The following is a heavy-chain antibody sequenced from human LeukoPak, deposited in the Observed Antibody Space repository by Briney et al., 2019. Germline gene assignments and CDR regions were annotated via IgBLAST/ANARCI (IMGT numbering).Heavy chain of an antibody. CDR1: GFTFSSYW. V-gene: IGHV3-7*01. CDR2: IKQDGSEK. Sequence: GGSLRLSCAASGFTFSSYWMNWVRQAPGKGLEWLANIKQDGSEKYYVDSVKGRFSISRDNAKNSLYLQMDSLRAEDTAVYYCARDFNWGIFDYWGQGILVTVSS. J-gene: IGHJ4*02. CDR3: ARDFNWGIFDY. D-gene: IGHD7-27*01.